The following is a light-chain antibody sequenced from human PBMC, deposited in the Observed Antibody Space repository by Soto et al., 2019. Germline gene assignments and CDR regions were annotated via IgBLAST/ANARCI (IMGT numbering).Light chain of an antibody. Sequence: QSALTQPASVSGSPGQSITISCTGTSSDVGGYNYVSWYQQHPGKAPKLMIYDVSNRPSGVSNRCSGSKSGNTSSLTNSGLQAEDEADYYCSSYTSSSTLNVVFGGGTKLTVL. V-gene: IGLV2-14*01. J-gene: IGLJ2*01. CDR2: DVS. CDR1: SSDVGGYNY. CDR3: SSYTSSSTLNVV.